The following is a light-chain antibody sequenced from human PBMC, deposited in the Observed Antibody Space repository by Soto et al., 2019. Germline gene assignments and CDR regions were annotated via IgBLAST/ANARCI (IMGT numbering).Light chain of an antibody. CDR2: AAS. V-gene: IGKV1-39*01. CDR1: QSISSY. Sequence: DIQMTQSPSSLSASVGDRVTITCRARQSISSYLNWYQQKPGKAPKLLIYAASSLQSGVPSRFSGSGSWTDFTLTIISLQPEDFATYYCQQSYSTPHTFGQGTKLEIK. CDR3: QQSYSTPHT. J-gene: IGKJ2*01.